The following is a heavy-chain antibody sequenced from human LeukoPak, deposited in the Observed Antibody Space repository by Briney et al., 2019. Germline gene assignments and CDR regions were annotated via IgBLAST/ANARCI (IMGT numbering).Heavy chain of an antibody. CDR2: IFYSGST. Sequence: PSPTLSLTCIVSVASIIRDAYYASSIRQHPGKGLECIVYIFYSGSTYYNPSLKSRVTISVDTSKNHFSLKLSSVTAADTAVYYCARDTYYYAYSDIPTPGRSDYWGQGTLVTVSS. V-gene: IGHV4-31*03. D-gene: IGHD3-10*01. J-gene: IGHJ4*02. CDR1: VASIIRDAYY. CDR3: ARDTYYYAYSDIPTPGRSDY.